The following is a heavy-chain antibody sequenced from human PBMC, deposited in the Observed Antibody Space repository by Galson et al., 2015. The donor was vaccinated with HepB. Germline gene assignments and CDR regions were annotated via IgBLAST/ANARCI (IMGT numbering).Heavy chain of an antibody. CDR1: GGSFSGYY. J-gene: IGHJ4*02. D-gene: IGHD1-26*01. V-gene: IGHV4-34*01. CDR3: ARGVSGSYTGNYFDY. Sequence: SETLSLTCAVYGGSFSGYYWSWIRQPPGKGLEWIGEINHSGSTNYNPSLKSRVTISVDTSKNQFSLKLSSVTAADTAVYYCARGVSGSYTGNYFDYWGQGTLVTVSS. CDR2: INHSGST.